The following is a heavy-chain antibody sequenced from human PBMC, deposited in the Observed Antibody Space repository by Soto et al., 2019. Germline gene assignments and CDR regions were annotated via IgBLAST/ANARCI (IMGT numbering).Heavy chain of an antibody. D-gene: IGHD7-27*01. CDR3: ARGIWGLNAFDI. J-gene: IGHJ3*02. CDR2: ISSSSSYI. Sequence: GGSLRLSCAASGFTFSSYSMNWVRQAPGKGLEWVSSISSSSSYIYYADSVKGRFTISRDNAKNSLYLQMNSLRAEDTAVYYCARGIWGLNAFDIWGQGTMVTVSS. V-gene: IGHV3-21*01. CDR1: GFTFSSYS.